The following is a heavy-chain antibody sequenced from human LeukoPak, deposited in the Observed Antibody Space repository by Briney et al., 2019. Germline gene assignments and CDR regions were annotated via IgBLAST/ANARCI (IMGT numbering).Heavy chain of an antibody. D-gene: IGHD1-26*01. CDR3: ARSDSGSYFQYYYYYMDV. Sequence: ASVKVSCKASGYTFTSYGISWVRQAPGQGLEWMGWISAYNGNTNYAQKPQGRVTMTTDTSTSTAYMELRSLRSDDTAVYYCARSDSGSYFQYYYYYMDVWGKGTTVTISS. CDR1: GYTFTSYG. V-gene: IGHV1-18*01. J-gene: IGHJ6*03. CDR2: ISAYNGNT.